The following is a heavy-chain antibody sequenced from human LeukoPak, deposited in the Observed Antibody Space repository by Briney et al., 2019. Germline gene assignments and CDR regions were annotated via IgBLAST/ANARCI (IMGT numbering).Heavy chain of an antibody. CDR1: GFTVSSNY. J-gene: IGHJ4*02. D-gene: IGHD6-19*01. V-gene: IGHV3-53*01. CDR3: ARADSSGWPYYFDY. Sequence: QSGGSLRLSCAASGFTVSSNYMSWVSQAPGKGLEWVSVIYSGGSTYYADSVKGRFTISRDNSKNTLYLQMNSLRAEDTAVYYCARADSSGWPYYFDYWGQGTLVTVSS. CDR2: IYSGGST.